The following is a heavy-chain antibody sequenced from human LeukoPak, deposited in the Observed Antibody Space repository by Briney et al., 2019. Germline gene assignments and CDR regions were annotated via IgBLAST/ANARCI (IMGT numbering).Heavy chain of an antibody. CDR3: ARGRSDYYDSSGYPYYYYMDV. J-gene: IGHJ6*03. CDR2: IYTSGST. CDR1: GGSISSYY. D-gene: IGHD3-22*01. Sequence: SETLSLTCTVSGGSISSYYWSWIRQPAGKGLEWIGRIYTSGSTNYNPSLKSRVTISVDTSKNQFSLKLSSVTAADTAVYYCARGRSDYYDSSGYPYYYYMDVWGKGTTVTISS. V-gene: IGHV4-4*07.